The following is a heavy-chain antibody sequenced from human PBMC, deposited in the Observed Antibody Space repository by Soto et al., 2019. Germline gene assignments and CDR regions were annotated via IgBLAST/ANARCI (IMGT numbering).Heavy chain of an antibody. CDR1: GYTFTSYA. CDR2: INAGNGNT. V-gene: IGHV1-3*01. D-gene: IGHD6-19*01. CDR3: ARDVIAVAGTGYYYGMDV. Sequence: ASVKVSCKASGYTFTSYAMHWVRQAPGQRLEWMGWINAGNGNTKYSQKFQGRVTITRDTSASTAYMELSRLRSDDTAVYYCARDVIAVAGTGYYYGMDVWGQGTTVTVSS. J-gene: IGHJ6*02.